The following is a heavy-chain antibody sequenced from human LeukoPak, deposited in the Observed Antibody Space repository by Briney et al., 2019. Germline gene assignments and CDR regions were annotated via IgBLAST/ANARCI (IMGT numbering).Heavy chain of an antibody. CDR2: SNSNDGST. CDR1: GFTSTSYY. D-gene: IGHD5-18*01. V-gene: IGHV1-46*01. J-gene: IGHJ4*02. CDR3: AREVVTLITKNFEY. Sequence: ASVKLSCTASGFTSTSYYIHWVRQAPGQGLEWMGLSNSNDGSTDYAQKFRGRVTMTRDTSTSTVYMELNSLRSEDTAVYYCAREVVTLITKNFEYWGQGTLVTVSS.